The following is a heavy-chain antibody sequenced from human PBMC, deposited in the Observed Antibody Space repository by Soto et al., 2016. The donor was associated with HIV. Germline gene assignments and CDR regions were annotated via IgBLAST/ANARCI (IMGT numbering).Heavy chain of an antibody. Sequence: EVQLLDSGGGLVQPGGSLRLSCAASGFSFSTYAMSWVRQAPGKGLEWVASISGSGSSTYYADSVKGRFTISRDNSKNTLYLQMNSLRAEDTAVYYCTKDLPGRPVGARGRDYFDYWGQGTPVTVSS. CDR3: TKDLPGRPVGARGRDYFDY. CDR2: ISGSGSST. J-gene: IGHJ4*02. V-gene: IGHV3-23*01. D-gene: IGHD1-26*01. CDR1: GFSFSTYA.